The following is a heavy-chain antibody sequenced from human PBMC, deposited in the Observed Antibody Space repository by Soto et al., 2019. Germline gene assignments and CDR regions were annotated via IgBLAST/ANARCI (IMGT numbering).Heavy chain of an antibody. J-gene: IGHJ4*02. D-gene: IGHD5-18*01. V-gene: IGHV4-30-4*01. Sequence: SETLSLTCTVSGGSVTSDEDYWTWIRQSPGKGLEWIGYISSSGSTGYNPSLKTRLSMSVDRSKNQFTLRLTSVTAADTAVYFCATESGSTYGYFDFWGQGIQVTVSS. CDR2: ISSSGST. CDR3: ATESGSTYGYFDF. CDR1: GGSVTSDEDY.